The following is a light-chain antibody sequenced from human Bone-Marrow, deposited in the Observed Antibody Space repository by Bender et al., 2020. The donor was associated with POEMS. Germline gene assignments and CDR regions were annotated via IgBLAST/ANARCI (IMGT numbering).Light chain of an antibody. Sequence: QSALTQPRSVSGSPGQSVTISCTGTSSDVGAYDYVSWYQQEPGKAPKLVIFDVSKRPSGVPDRSSGSKSGNTASLTISWLQAEDEADYYCAAWDAGLSGGVFGGGTKLTVL. CDR2: DVS. CDR3: AAWDAGLSGGV. J-gene: IGLJ3*02. V-gene: IGLV2-11*01. CDR1: SSDVGAYDY.